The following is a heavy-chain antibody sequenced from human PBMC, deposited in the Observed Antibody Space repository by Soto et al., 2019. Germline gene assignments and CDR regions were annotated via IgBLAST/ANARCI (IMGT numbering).Heavy chain of an antibody. CDR1: GYTFTGYY. J-gene: IGHJ5*02. Sequence: ASVKVSCKASGYTFTGYYMHWVRQAPGQGIEWMGWINPNSGGTNYAQKFQGRVTMTRDTSISTAYMELSRLRSDDTAVYYCATLTVVVAATLNGFDPWGQGTLVTVSS. V-gene: IGHV1-2*02. CDR3: ATLTVVVAATLNGFDP. CDR2: INPNSGGT. D-gene: IGHD2-15*01.